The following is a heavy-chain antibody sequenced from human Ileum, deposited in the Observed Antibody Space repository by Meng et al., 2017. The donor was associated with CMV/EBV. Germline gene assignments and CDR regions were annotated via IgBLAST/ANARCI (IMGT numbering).Heavy chain of an antibody. D-gene: IGHD3-3*01. CDR3: ADDFWKERGY. Sequence: GGSLRLSCAASGFIFSASTMHWVRQAPGKVLEWVAFIQVDENDQQYADAVRGRFTISRDNSKNTLYLQMSSLRPDDTAVYYCADDFWKERGYWGQGTQVTVSS. V-gene: IGHV3-30*02. CDR1: GFIFSAST. CDR2: IQVDENDQ. J-gene: IGHJ4*02.